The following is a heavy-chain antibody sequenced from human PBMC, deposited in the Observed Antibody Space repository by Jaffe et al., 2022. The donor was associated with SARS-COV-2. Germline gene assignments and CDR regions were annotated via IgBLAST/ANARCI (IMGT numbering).Heavy chain of an antibody. CDR1: GDSVRSPIHY. V-gene: IGHV4-39*01. J-gene: IGHJ6*03. Sequence: QLQLQESGPGLLKPSEALSLTCSLSGDSVRSPIHYWGWIRQPPGKGLEWIGNMYYSGSNTFYNPSLKSRVAISVDLSRNQFSLKLNSVTAADTAFYYCVRLRAGSRYYMDVWGRGTMVTVSS. D-gene: IGHD3-10*01. CDR2: MYYSGSNT. CDR3: VRLRAGSRYYMDV.